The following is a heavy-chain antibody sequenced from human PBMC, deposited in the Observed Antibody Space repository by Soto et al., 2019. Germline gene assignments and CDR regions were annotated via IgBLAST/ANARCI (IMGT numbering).Heavy chain of an antibody. Sequence: PGGSLRLSCAASGFTFSSYEMNWVRQAPGKGLEWVSYISSSGSTIYYADSVKGRFTISRDNAKNSLYLQMNSLRAEDTAVYYCARDHLPVAGTSYYYYYGMDVWGQGTTVTVSS. CDR2: ISSSGSTI. J-gene: IGHJ6*02. CDR3: ARDHLPVAGTSYYYYYGMDV. V-gene: IGHV3-48*03. CDR1: GFTFSSYE. D-gene: IGHD6-19*01.